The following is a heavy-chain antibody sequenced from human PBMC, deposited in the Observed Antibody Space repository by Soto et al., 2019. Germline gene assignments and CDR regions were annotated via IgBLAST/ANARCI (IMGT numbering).Heavy chain of an antibody. D-gene: IGHD2-15*01. CDR3: ARLATTGSTPNY. J-gene: IGHJ4*02. Sequence: PAETLSLTCAVSGGSVSVDSYYWAWIRQPPGKGLEWIATIHYRGSTYYATSLKSRVTISIDTSKNQLSLMLASVPATDTAFYYGARLATTGSTPNYWGQGTLVTVSS. V-gene: IGHV4-39*01. CDR1: GGSVSVDSYY. CDR2: IHYRGST.